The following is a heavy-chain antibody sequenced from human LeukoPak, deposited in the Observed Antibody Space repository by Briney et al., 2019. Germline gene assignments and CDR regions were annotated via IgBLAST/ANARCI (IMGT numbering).Heavy chain of an antibody. CDR3: ARGGLYCSSTRCYAFPFDY. J-gene: IGHJ4*02. V-gene: IGHV1-8*01. Sequence: ATVKVSCKASGYTFTSYDINWVRQATGQGLEWMGWMNPNSGNTGYAQKFQGRVTMTRNTSISTAYMELSSLRSEDTAVYYCARGGLYCSSTRCYAFPFDYWGQGTLVTVSS. CDR2: MNPNSGNT. CDR1: GYTFTSYD. D-gene: IGHD2-2*01.